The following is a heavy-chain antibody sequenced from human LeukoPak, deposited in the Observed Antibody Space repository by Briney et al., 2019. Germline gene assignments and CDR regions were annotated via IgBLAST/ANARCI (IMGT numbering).Heavy chain of an antibody. Sequence: SETLSLTCTVSGGSISSSYYYWGWIRQPPGKGLEWIGSIYSSGSTYYNPSLKSRVTISVDKSKNQFSLKLSSVTAADTAVYYCARVWGASGSYYFDYWGQGTLVTVSS. CDR3: ARVWGASGSYYFDY. CDR1: GGSISSSYYY. D-gene: IGHD1-26*01. CDR2: IYSSGST. J-gene: IGHJ4*02. V-gene: IGHV4-39*07.